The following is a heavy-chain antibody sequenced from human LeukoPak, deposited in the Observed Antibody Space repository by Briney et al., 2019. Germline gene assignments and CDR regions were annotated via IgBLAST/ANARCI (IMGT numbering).Heavy chain of an antibody. J-gene: IGHJ4*02. V-gene: IGHV3-23*01. CDR2: ISGSGGST. D-gene: IGHD3-22*01. CDR1: GFTFSSYA. CDR3: ATRGDYYDSSGQYYFDY. Sequence: GGSLRLSCAASGFTFSSYAMSWVRQAPGKGLEWVSAISGSGGSTYYADSVKGRFTFSRDNSKNTLYLQMNSLRAEDTAVYYCATRGDYYDSSGQYYFDYWGQGTLVTVSS.